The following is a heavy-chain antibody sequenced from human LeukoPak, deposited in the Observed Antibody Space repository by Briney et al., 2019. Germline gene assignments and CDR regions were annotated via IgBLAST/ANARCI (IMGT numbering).Heavy chain of an antibody. Sequence: GGSLRLSCAASGFTFNTYTINWVRQAPGKGLEWVSSISSSSIYIYYADSLKGRFTISRNNAKNSLYLHIDSLRAEDTAVYYCARGFRFRGNSLAYWGHGTLVTVSS. V-gene: IGHV3-21*01. CDR2: ISSSSIYI. J-gene: IGHJ4*01. CDR3: ARGFRFRGNSLAY. CDR1: GFTFNTYT. D-gene: IGHD4-23*01.